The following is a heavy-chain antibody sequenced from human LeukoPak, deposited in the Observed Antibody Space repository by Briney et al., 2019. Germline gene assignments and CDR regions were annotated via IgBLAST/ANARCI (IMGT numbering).Heavy chain of an antibody. CDR1: GFTVSSYG. J-gene: IGHJ3*01. Sequence: PGGSLRLSCAASGFTVSSYGMTWVRLAPGKGLEWVSAFSATDGSAQYAESVKGRFTISRDNSKNSLYLQMNSLRDEYTAVYYCAKARIAAAGTGAFDVWGQGTMVTVSS. D-gene: IGHD6-13*01. CDR3: AKARIAAAGTGAFDV. V-gene: IGHV3-23*01. CDR2: FSATDGSA.